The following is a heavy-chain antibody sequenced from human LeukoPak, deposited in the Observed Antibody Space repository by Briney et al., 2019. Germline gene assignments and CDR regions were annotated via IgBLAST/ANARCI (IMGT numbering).Heavy chain of an antibody. D-gene: IGHD4-11*01. V-gene: IGHV3-53*05. CDR3: AKVGSYSNYEYFDY. CDR2: IYSGGST. J-gene: IGHJ4*02. Sequence: SGGSLRLSCAASGFTVSSNYMSWVRQAPGKGLEWVSVIYSGGSTYYADSVKGRFTISRDNSKNTLYLQMNSLRAEDTAVYYCAKVGSYSNYEYFDYWGQGTLVTVSS. CDR1: GFTVSSNY.